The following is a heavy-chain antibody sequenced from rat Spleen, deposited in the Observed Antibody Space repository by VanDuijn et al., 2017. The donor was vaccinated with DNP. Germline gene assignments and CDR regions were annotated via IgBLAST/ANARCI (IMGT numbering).Heavy chain of an antibody. CDR3: ARWGNSDWYFDF. CDR2: ISTNGGST. Sequence: EVQLVESGGGLVQPGRSLKLSCAASGFIFSKYGMAWVRQAPTQGLEWVASISTNGGSTYYGDSVKGRFTISRENAKSTLYLQMNSLRSEDMATYYCARWGNSDWYFDFWGQGVMVTVSS. CDR1: GFIFSKYG. V-gene: IGHV5S13*01. J-gene: IGHJ2*01. D-gene: IGHD1-10*01.